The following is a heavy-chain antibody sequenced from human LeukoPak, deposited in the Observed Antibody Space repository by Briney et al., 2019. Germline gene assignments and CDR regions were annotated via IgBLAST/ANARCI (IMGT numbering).Heavy chain of an antibody. CDR3: ARGGIVGATYNWFDP. J-gene: IGHJ5*02. Sequence: AXVKVSCKASGYTFTSYYMHWVRQAPGQGLERMGVINHNGGSTNYAQKLQGRVTITRDTSKSTIYMEMSRLRSEDTAVYYCARGGIVGATYNWFDPWGQGTLVTVSS. V-gene: IGHV1-46*03. CDR1: GYTFTSYY. D-gene: IGHD1-26*01. CDR2: INHNGGST.